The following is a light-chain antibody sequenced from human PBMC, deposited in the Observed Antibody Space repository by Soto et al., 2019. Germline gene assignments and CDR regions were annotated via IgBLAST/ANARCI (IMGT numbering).Light chain of an antibody. CDR3: AAWDDSLSGSYV. Sequence: QSVLTQPPSASGTPGQRVTISCSGSRSNIGSNAVNWYQQLQGTAPKLLISSNNQRPSGVPDRFSGSKSGTSASLAISGLQSGDEADYYGAAWDDSLSGSYVFGTGTKLTVL. J-gene: IGLJ1*01. CDR1: RSNIGSNA. CDR2: SNN. V-gene: IGLV1-44*01.